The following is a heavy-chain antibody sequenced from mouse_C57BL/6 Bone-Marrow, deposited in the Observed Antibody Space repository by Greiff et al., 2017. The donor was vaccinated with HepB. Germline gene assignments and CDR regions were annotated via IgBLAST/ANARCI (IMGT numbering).Heavy chain of an antibody. CDR1: GYTFTDYY. Sequence: EVQLQQSGPELVKPGASVKISCKASGYTFTDYYMNWVKQSHGKSLEWIGDINPNNGGTSYNQKFKGKATLTVEKSSSTAYMELRSLTSEDSAVYYCSSTMVTTGAYWGQGTLVTVSA. CDR3: SSTMVTTGAY. J-gene: IGHJ3*01. CDR2: INPNNGGT. V-gene: IGHV1-26*01. D-gene: IGHD2-2*01.